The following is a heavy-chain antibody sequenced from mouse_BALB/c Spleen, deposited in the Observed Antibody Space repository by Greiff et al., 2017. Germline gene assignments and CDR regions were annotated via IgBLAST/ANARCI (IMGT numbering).Heavy chain of an antibody. D-gene: IGHD3-1*01. V-gene: IGHV4-1*02. CDR2: INPDSSTI. CDR1: GFDFSRYW. CDR3: ARREQLGRGFAY. Sequence: EVKLVESGGGLVQPGGSLKLSCAASGFDFSRYWMSWVRQAPGKGLEWIGEINPDSSTINYTPSLKDKFIISRDNAKNTLYLQMSKVRSEDTALYYCARREQLGRGFAYWGQGTLVTVSA. J-gene: IGHJ3*01.